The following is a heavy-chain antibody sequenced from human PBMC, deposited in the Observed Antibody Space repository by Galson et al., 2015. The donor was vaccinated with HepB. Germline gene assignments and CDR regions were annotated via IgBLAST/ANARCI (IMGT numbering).Heavy chain of an antibody. CDR1: GGTFSSYA. D-gene: IGHD3-22*01. CDR2: IIPILGIA. Sequence: SVKVSCKASGGTFSSYAISWVRQAPGQGLEWMGRIIPILGIANYAQKFQGRVTITADKSTSTAYMELSSLRSEDTAVYYCAREDDSSGYYHFDYWGQGTLVTASS. J-gene: IGHJ4*02. V-gene: IGHV1-69*04. CDR3: AREDDSSGYYHFDY.